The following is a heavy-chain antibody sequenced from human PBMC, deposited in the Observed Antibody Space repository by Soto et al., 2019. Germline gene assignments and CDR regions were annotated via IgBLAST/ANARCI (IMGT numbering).Heavy chain of an antibody. CDR2: ISWNSGSI. CDR1: GFTFDDYA. V-gene: IGHV3-9*01. Sequence: GGSLRLSCAASGFTFDDYAMHWVRQAPGKGLECVSGISWNSGSIGYADSVKGRFTISRDNAKNSLYLQMNSLRAEDTALYYCAKTAWIAAAGTKAAFDIWGQGTMVTVSS. CDR3: AKTAWIAAAGTKAAFDI. J-gene: IGHJ3*02. D-gene: IGHD6-13*01.